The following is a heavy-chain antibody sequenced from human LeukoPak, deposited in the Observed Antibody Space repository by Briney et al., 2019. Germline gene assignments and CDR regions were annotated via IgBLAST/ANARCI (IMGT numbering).Heavy chain of an antibody. J-gene: IGHJ6*03. CDR1: GGSIISSSFW. CDR3: AREASPDSGYDWTWPVDLEIYYYYYMDV. Sequence: SETLSLTCTVSGGSIISSSFWWGWIRQPPGKGLEWIGSIYYSGVSYYNTSLKSRVTISVDTSKNQFSLKLSSVTAADTAVYYCAREASPDSGYDWTWPVDLEIYYYYYMDVWGKGTTVTVSS. CDR2: IYYSGVS. D-gene: IGHD5-12*01. V-gene: IGHV4-39*07.